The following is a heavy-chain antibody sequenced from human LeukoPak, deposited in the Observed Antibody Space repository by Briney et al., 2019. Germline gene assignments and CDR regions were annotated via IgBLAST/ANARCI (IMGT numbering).Heavy chain of an antibody. CDR2: IIPIFGTA. V-gene: IGHV1-69*13. J-gene: IGHJ4*02. CDR3: ARVRVRGPAANRELDY. CDR1: GGTFSSYA. D-gene: IGHD2-2*01. Sequence: SVKVSCKASGGTFSSYAISWVRQAPGQGLEWMGGIIPIFGTADYAQKFQGRVTITADESTSTAYMELSSLRSEDTAVYYCARVRVRGPAANRELDYWGQGTLVTVSS.